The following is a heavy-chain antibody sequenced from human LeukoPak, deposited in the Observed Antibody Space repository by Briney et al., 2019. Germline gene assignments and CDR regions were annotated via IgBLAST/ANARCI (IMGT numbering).Heavy chain of an antibody. J-gene: IGHJ6*02. Sequence: GGSLRLSCAASGFTFSSYGMHWVRQAPGKGLEWVAVISYDGSNKYYADSVKGRFTISRDNSKNTLYLQMNSLRAEDTAVYYCAKDQARSWPAAISYYYYGMDVLGQGTTVTVSS. CDR1: GFTFSSYG. CDR3: AKDQARSWPAAISYYYYGMDV. D-gene: IGHD2-2*01. V-gene: IGHV3-30*18. CDR2: ISYDGSNK.